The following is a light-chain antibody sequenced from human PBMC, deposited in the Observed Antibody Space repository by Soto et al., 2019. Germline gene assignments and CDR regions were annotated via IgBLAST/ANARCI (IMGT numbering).Light chain of an antibody. J-gene: IGLJ3*02. CDR3: SSYTSSSNWV. V-gene: IGLV2-14*01. Sequence: QSALIQPASVSGSPGQSITISCTGTSSDVGGYNYVSWYQQHPGKAPKLMIYEVSNRPSGVSNRFSGSKSGNTAPLTISGLQAEDEADYYCSSYTSSSNWVFGGGTKLTVL. CDR1: SSDVGGYNY. CDR2: EVS.